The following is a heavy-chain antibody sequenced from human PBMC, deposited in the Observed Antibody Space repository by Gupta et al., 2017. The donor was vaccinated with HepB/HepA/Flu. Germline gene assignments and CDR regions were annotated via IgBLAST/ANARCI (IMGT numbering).Heavy chain of an antibody. CDR2: INPKSGGT. J-gene: IGHJ4*02. CDR1: GYTFIDHY. CDR3: ARDSGDPADVDY. Sequence: QVQLVQSGAEVKTPGASVKVSCKASGYTFIDHYLHWVRQAPGQGLEWMGWINPKSGGTKDAQKFQGRVTLTRDTSIRTAYMELSRLRFDDTAVYYCARDSGDPADVDYWGQGSLVTVSS. D-gene: IGHD3-10*01. V-gene: IGHV1-2*02.